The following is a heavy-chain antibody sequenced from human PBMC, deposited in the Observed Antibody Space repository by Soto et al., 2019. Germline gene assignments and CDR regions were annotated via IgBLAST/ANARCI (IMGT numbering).Heavy chain of an antibody. CDR1: GFTFTWYS. J-gene: IGHJ6*02. V-gene: IGHV3-23*01. Sequence: EVQLLESGGGLIPPGGSLRLSCAASGFTFTWYSMSWVRQAPGKGLEWVSHISASGVTTYYADSVKGRFTISSDNSKNRLYLEMNSMSSAETALYSCADPVSSSSLYDWYHVDVWSQGTAVTVTS. CDR2: ISASGVTT. D-gene: IGHD3-9*01. CDR3: ADPVSSSSLYDWYHVDV.